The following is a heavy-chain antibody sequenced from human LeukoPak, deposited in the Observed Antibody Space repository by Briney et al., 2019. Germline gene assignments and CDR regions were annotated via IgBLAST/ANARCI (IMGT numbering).Heavy chain of an antibody. Sequence: PGGSLRLSCAASGFTFNNYAMNWVRQAPGKGLEWVSSISSSSSYIYYADSVKGRFTIPRDNAKNSLYLQMNSLRAEDTAVYYCARDVGIAVAGPLRYWGQGTLVTVSS. J-gene: IGHJ4*02. V-gene: IGHV3-21*01. D-gene: IGHD6-19*01. CDR1: GFTFNNYA. CDR3: ARDVGIAVAGPLRY. CDR2: ISSSSSYI.